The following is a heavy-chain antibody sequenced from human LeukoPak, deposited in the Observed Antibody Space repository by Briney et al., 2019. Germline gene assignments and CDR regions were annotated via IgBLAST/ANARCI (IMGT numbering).Heavy chain of an antibody. Sequence: GGSLRLSCAASGFTFSDYYMSWIRQAPEKGLEWVSYISSSSSNTNHADSVKGRFTISRDNAKNLLYLQMNSLRAEDTAVYYCARVTVAAAEPTRYNSFDYWGQGTLVTVSS. CDR3: ARVTVAAAEPTRYNSFDY. V-gene: IGHV3-11*05. J-gene: IGHJ4*02. CDR2: ISSSSSNT. D-gene: IGHD2-15*01. CDR1: GFTFSDYY.